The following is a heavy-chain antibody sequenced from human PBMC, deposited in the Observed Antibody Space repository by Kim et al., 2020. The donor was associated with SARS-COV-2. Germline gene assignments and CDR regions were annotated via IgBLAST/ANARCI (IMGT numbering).Heavy chain of an antibody. CDR3: AISVNSAWSWLLDS. Sequence: SETLSLTCLVSGGYLNSQYWNWIRQSPEKGLEWIGYISYSGFTHYNPSLKSRVSMSVDTSRTQVSLRLASVTAADTAMYYCAISVNSAWSWLLDSWGQGTLVTVSA. D-gene: IGHD6-19*01. V-gene: IGHV4-59*11. J-gene: IGHJ4*02. CDR2: ISYSGFT. CDR1: GGYLNSQY.